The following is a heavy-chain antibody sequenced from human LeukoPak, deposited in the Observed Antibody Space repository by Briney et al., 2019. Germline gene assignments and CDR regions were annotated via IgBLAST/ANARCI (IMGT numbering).Heavy chain of an antibody. CDR2: IYTSGST. V-gene: IGHV4-61*02. CDR3: AASPLYYYYMDV. J-gene: IGHJ6*03. CDR1: GGSISSGSYY. Sequence: PSETLSLTCTVSGGSISSGSYYWSWIRQPAGKGLEWIGRIYTSGSTNYNPSLKSRVTISVDTSKNQFSLKLSSVTAADTAVYYCAASPLYYYYMDVWGKGTTVTISS.